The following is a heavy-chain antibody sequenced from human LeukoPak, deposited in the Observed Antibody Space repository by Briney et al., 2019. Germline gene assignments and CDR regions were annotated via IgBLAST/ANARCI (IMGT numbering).Heavy chain of an antibody. J-gene: IGHJ5*02. V-gene: IGHV4-34*01. CDR1: GVSFSGYY. Sequence: SETLSLTCAVYGVSFSGYYWSWIRQPPGKGLEWLGEINHSGSTNYNPSLKSRVTISVDTSKNQFSLKLSSLTAADTAVYYCARHFAYYGSGSYDWFDPWGQGTLVTVSS. D-gene: IGHD3-10*01. CDR3: ARHFAYYGSGSYDWFDP. CDR2: INHSGST.